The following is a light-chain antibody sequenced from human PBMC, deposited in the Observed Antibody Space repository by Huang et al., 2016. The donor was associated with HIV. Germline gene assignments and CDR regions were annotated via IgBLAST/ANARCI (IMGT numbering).Light chain of an antibody. CDR2: TAS. CDR3: QQSYSVPYT. V-gene: IGKV1-39*01. CDR1: QSVTRF. Sequence: DIQMTQSPSSLSASMGNRVTITCRASQSVTRFLNWDQQKPGKAPTLLSYTASALQCGVPSRFSGSGCGTDFTLTINSLQPDDFATYYCQQSYSVPYTIGQGTKLEIK. J-gene: IGKJ2*01.